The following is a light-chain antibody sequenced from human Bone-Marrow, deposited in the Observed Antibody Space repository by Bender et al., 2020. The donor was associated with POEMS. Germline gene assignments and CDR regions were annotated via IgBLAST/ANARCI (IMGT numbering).Light chain of an antibody. CDR2: DVT. CDR3: SSYTSSSSWV. CDR1: SSDIGGYNY. J-gene: IGLJ3*02. V-gene: IGLV2-14*03. Sequence: QSALTQPASVSGSPGQSITISCTGTSSDIGGYNYVSWYQHYPGKAPKLIIYDVTNRPSGVSYRFSASKSGNTASLTISGLQAEDEADYYCSSYTSSSSWVFGGGTKLTVL.